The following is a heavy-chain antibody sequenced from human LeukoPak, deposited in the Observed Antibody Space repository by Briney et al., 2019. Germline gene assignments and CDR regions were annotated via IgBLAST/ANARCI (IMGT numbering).Heavy chain of an antibody. V-gene: IGHV1-8*01. J-gene: IGHJ6*03. CDR1: GYTFTSFD. CDR2: MNPNSGNT. Sequence: ASVKVSCKASGYTFTSFDMNWVRQATGQGLEWMGWMNPNSGNTGYAQKFQGRVTITRNTSISTAYMELSSLRSEDTAVYYCARGRRRYYYYYYMDVWGKGTTVTVSS. CDR3: ARGRRRYYYYYYMDV.